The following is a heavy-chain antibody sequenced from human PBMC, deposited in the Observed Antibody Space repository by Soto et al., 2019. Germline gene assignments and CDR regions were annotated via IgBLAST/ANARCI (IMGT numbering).Heavy chain of an antibody. V-gene: IGHV4-39*01. CDR1: GESISSSSYY. CDR2: IYHSGRT. CDR3: ARQRTTVVTQAYFDY. J-gene: IGHJ4*02. Sequence: ETLSLTCTVSGESISSSSYYWGWIRQPPGKGLEWIGSIYHSGRTYYNPSLKSRVSISIDTSKNQFSLKLSSVTAADTALYYCARQRTTVVTQAYFDYWGQGALVTVSS. D-gene: IGHD2-21*02.